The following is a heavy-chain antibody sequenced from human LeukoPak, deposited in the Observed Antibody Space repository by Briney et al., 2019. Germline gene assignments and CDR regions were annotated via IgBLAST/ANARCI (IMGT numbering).Heavy chain of an antibody. CDR3: ARDLSTMVILGAFAL. D-gene: IGHD3-10*01. V-gene: IGHV3-74*01. CDR1: GFTFSSYW. J-gene: IGHJ3*01. Sequence: GGSLRLSCAASGFTFSSYWMHWVRQAPGKGLVWVSRINTDGSSTSYADSVKGRFTISRDNPKNTLFLQMNSLRVEDTAVYFCARDLSTMVILGAFALWGQGTMVTVSS. CDR2: INTDGSST.